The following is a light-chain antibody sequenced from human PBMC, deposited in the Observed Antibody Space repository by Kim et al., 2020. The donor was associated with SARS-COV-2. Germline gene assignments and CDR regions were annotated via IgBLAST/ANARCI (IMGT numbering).Light chain of an antibody. CDR2: GAS. CDR3: QQYSNWPGT. J-gene: IGKJ1*01. CDR1: QSVSSN. Sequence: VSPGEGATLSCRASQSVSSNLAWYQQKPGQAPRLLMYGASTRATGTSPRFSGSGSGTEFTLTISSLQSEDFAVYYCQQYSNWPGTFGQGTKVEIK. V-gene: IGKV3-15*01.